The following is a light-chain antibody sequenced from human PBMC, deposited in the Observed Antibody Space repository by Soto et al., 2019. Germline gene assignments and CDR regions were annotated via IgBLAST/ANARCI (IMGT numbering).Light chain of an antibody. CDR3: MQALQTPIT. V-gene: IGKV2-28*01. CDR1: QSLLYRNGYSY. J-gene: IGKJ3*01. CDR2: LGS. Sequence: DIVMTQSPLSLPVTPGEPASISCRSSQSLLYRNGYSYLDWYLKKPGQSPQLLISLGSNRASGVPDRFSGSGSGTDFTLKISRVEAEDVGVYYCMQALQTPITFGPGTKVDI.